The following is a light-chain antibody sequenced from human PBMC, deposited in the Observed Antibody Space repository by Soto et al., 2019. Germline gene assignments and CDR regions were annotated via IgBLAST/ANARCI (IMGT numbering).Light chain of an antibody. CDR1: PSVLYSSNNKNY. Sequence: DIVMPQAPDSLAVSLGERATINCKSIPSVLYSSNNKNYVACYQQKPGQPPQLLIYWASTRESGVPDRFSCSGSGTDFTLTISSLQAEDVEVDDCQQYYSTPYTFGKGNKLEIK. V-gene: IGKV4-1*01. J-gene: IGKJ2*01. CDR3: QQYYSTPYT. CDR2: WAS.